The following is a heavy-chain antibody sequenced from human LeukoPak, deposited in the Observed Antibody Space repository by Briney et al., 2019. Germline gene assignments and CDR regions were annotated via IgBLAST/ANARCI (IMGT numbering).Heavy chain of an antibody. V-gene: IGHV1-2*02. CDR2: INPNSGGT. CDR1: GYTFTGYY. D-gene: IGHD1-26*01. Sequence: ASVKVSCKASGYTFTGYYMHWVRQAPGQGLEWMGWINPNSGGTNYAQKFQGRVTMTRDTSISTAYMELSRLRSDDTAVYYCARDDGLLGYFDYWGQGTLVTVSS. J-gene: IGHJ4*02. CDR3: ARDDGLLGYFDY.